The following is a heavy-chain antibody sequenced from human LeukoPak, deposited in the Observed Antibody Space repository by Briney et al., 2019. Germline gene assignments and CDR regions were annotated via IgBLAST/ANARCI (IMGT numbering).Heavy chain of an antibody. J-gene: IGHJ4*02. D-gene: IGHD2-2*01. CDR1: GGSISSGGYS. V-gene: IGHV4-30-2*01. CDR3: ARGYCSSTSCYIFDY. CDR2: IYHSGST. Sequence: ASQTLSLTCAVSGGSISSGGYSWSWIRQPPGRGLEWIVYIYHSGSTYYNPSLKSRVTVSVDRSKNQFSLKLSSVTAADTAVYYCARGYCSSTSCYIFDYWGQGTLVTASS.